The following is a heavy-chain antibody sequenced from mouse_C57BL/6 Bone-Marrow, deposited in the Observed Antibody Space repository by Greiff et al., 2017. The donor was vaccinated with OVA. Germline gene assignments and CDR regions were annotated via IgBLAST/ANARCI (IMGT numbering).Heavy chain of an antibody. CDR3: ARGDYGYDNY. Sequence: VQLQQSGPGLVKPSQSLSLTCSVTGYSITSGYYWNWIRQFPGNKLEWMGYISYDGSNNYNPSLKNRISITRDTSKNQFFLKLNSVTTEDTATYYCARGDYGYDNYWGQGTTLTVSS. J-gene: IGHJ2*01. D-gene: IGHD2-2*01. CDR2: ISYDGSN. CDR1: GYSITSGYY. V-gene: IGHV3-6*01.